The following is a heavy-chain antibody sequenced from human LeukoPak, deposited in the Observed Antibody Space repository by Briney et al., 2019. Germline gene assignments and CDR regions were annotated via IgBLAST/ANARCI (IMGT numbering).Heavy chain of an antibody. V-gene: IGHV1-69*13. D-gene: IGHD2-21*02. CDR2: IIPIFGTA. J-gene: IGHJ4*02. CDR3: ARGAHHIVVVTAPLDY. Sequence: GASVKVSCKASGGTFSSYAISWVRQAPGQGLEWMGGIIPIFGTANYAQKFQGRVTITADESTSTAYMELSSLRSEDTAVYYCARGAHHIVVVTAPLDYWGRGTLVTVSS. CDR1: GGTFSSYA.